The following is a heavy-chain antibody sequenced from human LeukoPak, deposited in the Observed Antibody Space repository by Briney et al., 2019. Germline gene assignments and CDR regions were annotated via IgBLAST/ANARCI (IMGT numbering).Heavy chain of an antibody. D-gene: IGHD3-16*01. CDR1: GGSISSGSYY. J-gene: IGHJ4*02. Sequence: PSQTLSLTCTVSGGSISSGSYYWSWIRQPAGKGLEWIGRIYTSGSTNYNPSLKSRVTISVDTSKNQFSLKLSSVTAADTAVYYCARGTGGSPYDYWGQGTLVTVSS. V-gene: IGHV4-61*02. CDR3: ARGTGGSPYDY. CDR2: IYTSGST.